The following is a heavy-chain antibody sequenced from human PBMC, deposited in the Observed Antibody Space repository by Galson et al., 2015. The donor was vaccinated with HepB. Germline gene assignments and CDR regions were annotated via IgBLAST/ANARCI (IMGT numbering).Heavy chain of an antibody. CDR2: INPNSGGT. V-gene: IGHV1-2*06. D-gene: IGHD6-13*01. CDR1: GYTFTGYY. Sequence: SVKVSCKASGYTFTGYYMHWVRQAPGQGLEWMGRINPNSGGTNYAQKFQGRVTMTGDTSISTAYMELSRLRSDDTAVYYCARDQSRSSWTGGSLGMDVWGQGTTVTVSS. CDR3: ARDQSRSSWTGGSLGMDV. J-gene: IGHJ6*02.